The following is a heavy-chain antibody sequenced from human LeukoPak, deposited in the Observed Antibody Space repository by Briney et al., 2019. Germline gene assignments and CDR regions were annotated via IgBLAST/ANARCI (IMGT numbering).Heavy chain of an antibody. CDR1: GYTFTGYY. D-gene: IGHD6-13*01. CDR2: INPNSGGT. J-gene: IGHJ3*02. Sequence: GASVEVSCKASGYTFTGYYIHWVRQAPGQGLEWMGWINPNSGGTNYAQKFQGSVTMTRDTSISTAYMELSRLRSDDTAVYYCARSYSSSWYDVSASDIWGQGTMLPLSS. CDR3: ARSYSSSWYDVSASDI. V-gene: IGHV1-2*02.